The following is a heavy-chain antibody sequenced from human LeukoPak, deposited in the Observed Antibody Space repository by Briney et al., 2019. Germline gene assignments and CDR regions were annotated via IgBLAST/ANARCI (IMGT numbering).Heavy chain of an antibody. CDR1: GFTFSSYA. V-gene: IGHV3-23*01. J-gene: IGHJ4*02. CDR3: AKGPSSSGWRYYFDY. Sequence: GGSLRLSCAASGFTFSSYAMSWVRQAPGKGLEWVSAISGSGGGTYYADSVKGRFTISRDNSKNTLYLQMNSLRAEDTAVYYCAKGPSSSGWRYYFDYWGQGTLVTVSS. CDR2: ISGSGGGT. D-gene: IGHD6-19*01.